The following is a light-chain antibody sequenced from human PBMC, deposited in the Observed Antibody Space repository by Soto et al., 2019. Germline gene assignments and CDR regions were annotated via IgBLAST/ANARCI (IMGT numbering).Light chain of an antibody. V-gene: IGKV1-5*01. CDR1: QSISSW. Sequence: DIQMTQSPSTLSASVGDRVTITCRASQSISSWLAWYQQKPGKAPKLLIYDASSLESGVPSRFSGSASGTEFTLTISSLQPDDFATYYCQQYGFTFGPGTKVDIK. CDR3: QQYGFT. CDR2: DAS. J-gene: IGKJ3*01.